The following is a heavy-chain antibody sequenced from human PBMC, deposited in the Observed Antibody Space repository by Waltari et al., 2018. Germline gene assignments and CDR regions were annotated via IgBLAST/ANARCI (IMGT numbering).Heavy chain of an antibody. CDR2: IIPILGIA. CDR3: ARETAGYSSSSY. Sequence: QVQLVQSGAEVTKPGSSVKVSCKASGGTFSSYTISWVRQAPGQWLEWMGRIIPILGIANYGQTFHGRVTITADKSTSTAYMELSSLRSEDTAVYYCARETAGYSSSSYWGQGTLVTVSS. J-gene: IGHJ4*02. V-gene: IGHV1-69*08. D-gene: IGHD6-6*01. CDR1: GGTFSSYT.